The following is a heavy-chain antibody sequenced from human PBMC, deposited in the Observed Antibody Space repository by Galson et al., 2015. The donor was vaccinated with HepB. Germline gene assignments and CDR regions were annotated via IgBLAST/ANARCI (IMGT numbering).Heavy chain of an antibody. CDR2: IYYSGRT. V-gene: IGHV4-30-4*01. Sequence: TLSLNCTVSGGSINSGNSYWSWIRQPPGKGLEWIGYIYYSGRTYYNPSLKSRVTISVDTSKNQFSLKLSSVAAADTAVYYCARCTMVRGVDYFYYSMDVWGQGTTVTVSS. D-gene: IGHD3-10*01. CDR3: ARCTMVRGVDYFYYSMDV. CDR1: GGSINSGNSY. J-gene: IGHJ6*02.